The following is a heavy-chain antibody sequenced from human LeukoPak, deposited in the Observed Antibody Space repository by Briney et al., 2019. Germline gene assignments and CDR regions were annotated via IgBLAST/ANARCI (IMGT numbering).Heavy chain of an antibody. Sequence: SETLSLTCTVSGGSISSSSYYWGWIRQPPGEWLEWIGSIYYSGSTYYNPSLKSRVTISVGTSKNQFSLKLSSVTAADTAVYYCARATGSIAAATSYYFDYWGQGTLVTVSS. D-gene: IGHD6-13*01. CDR2: IYYSGST. CDR1: GGSISSSSYY. CDR3: ARATGSIAAATSYYFDY. J-gene: IGHJ4*02. V-gene: IGHV4-39*01.